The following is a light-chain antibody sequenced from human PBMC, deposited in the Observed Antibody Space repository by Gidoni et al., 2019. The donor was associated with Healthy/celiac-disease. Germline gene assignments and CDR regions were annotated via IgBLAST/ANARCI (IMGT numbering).Light chain of an antibody. CDR2: KAS. J-gene: IGKJ1*01. CDR3: QHYNSWT. V-gene: IGKV1-5*03. Sequence: DIQMTQSPSTLSASVGDRVTITCRASQSISSWFAWYQQKPGKAPKLLIYKASSLESGVPSRFSGSGSGTEFTLTSSRLQPDDFATYYRQHYNSWTFGQGTKVEIK. CDR1: QSISSW.